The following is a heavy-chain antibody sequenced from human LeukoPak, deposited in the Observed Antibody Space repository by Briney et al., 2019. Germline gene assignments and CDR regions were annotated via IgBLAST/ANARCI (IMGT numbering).Heavy chain of an antibody. D-gene: IGHD6-13*01. Sequence: PGGSLRLSCAASGFTINNNYMSWIRQAPGKGLEWVSYISSSSSYTNYADSVKGRFTISRDNAKKSLYLQMNSLRAEDTAVYYCARDEAAAGTGSVDYWGQGTLVTVSS. CDR2: ISSSSSYT. CDR3: ARDEAAAGTGSVDY. V-gene: IGHV3-11*05. J-gene: IGHJ4*02. CDR1: GFTINNNY.